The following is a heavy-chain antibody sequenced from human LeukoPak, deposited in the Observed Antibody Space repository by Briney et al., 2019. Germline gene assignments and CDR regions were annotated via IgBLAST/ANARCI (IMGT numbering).Heavy chain of an antibody. D-gene: IGHD6-13*01. V-gene: IGHV3-74*01. Sequence: GGSLRLSCAASGFTISSYWMHWVRQAPGKGLLWVSRINSDGSSTSYADSVKGRFTISRDNAKNTLYLQMNSLRAEDTAVYYCARRIAAAAAPYYFDYWGQGTLVTVSS. CDR3: ARRIAAAAAPYYFDY. CDR1: GFTISSYW. CDR2: INSDGSST. J-gene: IGHJ4*02.